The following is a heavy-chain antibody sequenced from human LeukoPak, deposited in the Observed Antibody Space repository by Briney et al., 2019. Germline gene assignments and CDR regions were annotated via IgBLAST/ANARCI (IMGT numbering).Heavy chain of an antibody. Sequence: GASVKVSCKASGYTFTGYYMHWVRQAPGQGLEWMGWINPNSGGTNYAQKFQGRVTMTRDTSISTAYMELSRLRSDDTAVYYRARVDCSGGSCYLFDYWGQGTLVTVSS. D-gene: IGHD2-15*01. CDR2: INPNSGGT. CDR1: GYTFTGYY. J-gene: IGHJ4*02. CDR3: ARVDCSGGSCYLFDY. V-gene: IGHV1-2*02.